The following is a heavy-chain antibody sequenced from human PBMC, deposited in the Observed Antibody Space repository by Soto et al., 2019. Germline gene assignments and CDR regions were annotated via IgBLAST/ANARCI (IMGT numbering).Heavy chain of an antibody. V-gene: IGHV3-7*04. CDR2: IRQDGSEK. CDR3: ATDDYGGAGDGLDL. Sequence: EVQLVESGGDLVQPGGSLRLSCAASGFMLSSYWMRWVRQSPGKGLEWVANIRQDGSEKYYVDSVKGRFTISRDNAKNSLCLQMNSLRVEDTAVYYCATDDYGGAGDGLDLWGQGTMVTVSS. J-gene: IGHJ3*01. CDR1: GFMLSSYW. D-gene: IGHD4-17*01.